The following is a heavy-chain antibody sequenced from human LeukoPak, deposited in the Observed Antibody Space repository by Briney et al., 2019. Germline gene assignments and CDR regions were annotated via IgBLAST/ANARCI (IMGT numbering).Heavy chain of an antibody. CDR1: GFTFSSYG. J-gene: IGHJ4*02. Sequence: GGTLRLSCAASGFTFSSYGMSWVRQAPGKGLEWVSAISGSGGSTYYADSVKGRFTISRDNAKNSLYLQMNSLRVEDTAVYYCASRIVGTPDYFDYWGQGTLVTVSS. CDR2: ISGSGGST. V-gene: IGHV3-23*01. CDR3: ASRIVGTPDYFDY. D-gene: IGHD1-26*01.